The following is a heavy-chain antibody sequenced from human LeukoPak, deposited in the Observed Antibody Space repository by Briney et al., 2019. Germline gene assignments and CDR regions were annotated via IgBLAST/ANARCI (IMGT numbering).Heavy chain of an antibody. V-gene: IGHV5-51*01. CDR3: ARTSVVGYYFDY. D-gene: IGHD4-23*01. J-gene: IGHJ4*02. CDR1: GYSPTRYW. CDR2: IYPGDSDT. Sequence: GESLKISCKESGYSPTRYWIGWVRQMPGKGLEWMGIIYPGDSDTRYSPSFQGQVTISADKSISTAYLQWSSLKASDTAVYYCARTSVVGYYFDYWGQGTLVTVSS.